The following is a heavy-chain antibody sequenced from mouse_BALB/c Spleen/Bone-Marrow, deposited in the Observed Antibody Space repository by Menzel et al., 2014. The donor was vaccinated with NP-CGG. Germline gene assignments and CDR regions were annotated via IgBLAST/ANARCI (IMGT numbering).Heavy chain of an antibody. CDR2: IYPGDGDT. CDR1: GYAFSSYW. D-gene: IGHD2-14*01. J-gene: IGHJ4*01. CDR3: AVRYRDPRYAMDY. Sequence: QVQLKDSGAELVRPGASVKISCKASGYAFSSYWMNWVKQRPGQGLEWIGQIYPGDGDTNYNGNFKDKATLHDDRSSCRTFLQLRNLTYAESAVLFCAVRYRDPRYAMDYWGQGTSVTVSA. V-gene: IGHV1-80*01.